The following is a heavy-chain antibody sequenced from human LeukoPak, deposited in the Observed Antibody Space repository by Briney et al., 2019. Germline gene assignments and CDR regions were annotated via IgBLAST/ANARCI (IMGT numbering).Heavy chain of an antibody. V-gene: IGHV3-7*03. J-gene: IGHJ4*02. CDR1: GFTFSNYA. D-gene: IGHD6-13*01. CDR3: AREGAAAGTDY. Sequence: GGSLRLSRAASGFTFSNYAMTWVRQAPGKGLEWVANIKQDGSEKYYVDSVKGRFTISRDNAKNSLYLQMNSLRAEDTAVYYCAREGAAAGTDYWGQGTLVTVSS. CDR2: IKQDGSEK.